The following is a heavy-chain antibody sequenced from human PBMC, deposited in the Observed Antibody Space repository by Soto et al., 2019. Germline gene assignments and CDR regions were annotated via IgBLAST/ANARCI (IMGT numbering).Heavy chain of an antibody. Sequence: GGSLRLSCAASGFTFSSYAMHWVRQAPGNGLEWVAVISYDGSNKYYADSVKGRFTISRDNSKNTLYLQMNSLRAEDTAVYYCARGAYSSSFVYFDYWGQGTLVTRLL. CDR1: GFTFSSYA. CDR2: ISYDGSNK. V-gene: IGHV3-30-3*01. CDR3: ARGAYSSSFVYFDY. D-gene: IGHD6-6*01. J-gene: IGHJ4*02.